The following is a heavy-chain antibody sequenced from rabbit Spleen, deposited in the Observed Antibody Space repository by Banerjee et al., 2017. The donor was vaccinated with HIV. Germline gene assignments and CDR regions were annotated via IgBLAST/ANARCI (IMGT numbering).Heavy chain of an antibody. V-gene: IGHV1S40*01. CDR2: IAGSSSGFT. CDR1: AFSFSRGYD. D-gene: IGHD8-1*01. J-gene: IGHJ6*01. Sequence: QQLVESGGGLVKPGASLTLTCKASAFSFSRGYDMCWVRQAPGKGLEWISCIAGSSSGFTYSATWAKGRFTISKTSSTTVTLQMTSLTAADTATYFCARDTGSSFSSYGMDLWGPGTLVTV. CDR3: ARDTGSSFSSYGMDL.